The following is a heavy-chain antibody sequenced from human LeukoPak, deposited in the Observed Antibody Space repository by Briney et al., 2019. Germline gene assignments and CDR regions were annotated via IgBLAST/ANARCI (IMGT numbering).Heavy chain of an antibody. Sequence: SVKVSCKASGGTFSSYAISWVRQAPGQGLEWMGRIIPIFGIANYAQKFQGRVTITADKSTSTAYMELSSLRSEDTAVYYCARDLGLVYSSGWYYFDYWGQGTLVTVSS. CDR1: GGTFSSYA. D-gene: IGHD6-19*01. CDR3: ARDLGLVYSSGWYYFDY. J-gene: IGHJ4*02. CDR2: IIPIFGIA. V-gene: IGHV1-69*04.